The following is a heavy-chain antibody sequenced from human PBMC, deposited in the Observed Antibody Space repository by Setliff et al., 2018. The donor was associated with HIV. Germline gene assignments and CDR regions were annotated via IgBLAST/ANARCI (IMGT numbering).Heavy chain of an antibody. CDR3: ARARITMTGGRLEPYAFDR. D-gene: IGHD3-22*01. Sequence: SETLSLTCAVSGGTFSLHYYTWIRQSPLRGLEWIGEINHSGGTRYNPSLESRVTMSLDSSKNQLSLKLRSVTAADTAVYYCARARITMTGGRLEPYAFDRWGQGTKVTVSS. V-gene: IGHV4-34*01. CDR1: GGTFSLHY. J-gene: IGHJ3*01. CDR2: INHSGGT.